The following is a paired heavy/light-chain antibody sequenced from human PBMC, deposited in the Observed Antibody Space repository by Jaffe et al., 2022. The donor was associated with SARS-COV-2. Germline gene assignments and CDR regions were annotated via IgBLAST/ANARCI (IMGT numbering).Heavy chain of an antibody. V-gene: IGHV4-34*01. CDR1: GESFSNYD. Sequence: QVQLQQWGAGLLKPSETLSLTCAVYGESFSNYDWTWIRQPPGRGLEWIGEINLGGSTNYNPSLKSRVSISVDTSKTQFSLRLSSVTAADTAVYYCARGFVRHLHLGEAFDIWGRGTRVTVSS. D-gene: IGHD1-26*01. CDR2: INLGGST. J-gene: IGHJ3*02. CDR3: ARGFVRHLHLGEAFDI.
Light chain of an antibody. Sequence: DIVMTQSPDSLAVSLGERATIDCKSSQSVLYSSNNNNYLAWYQQKPGQAPKLLIYWASTRKSGVPDRFSGSGSGTDFTLTISSLQAEDVAVYYCQQYYTTPLTFGGGTKVEIK. CDR1: QSVLYSSNNNNY. V-gene: IGKV4-1*01. CDR2: WAS. J-gene: IGKJ4*01. CDR3: QQYYTTPLT.